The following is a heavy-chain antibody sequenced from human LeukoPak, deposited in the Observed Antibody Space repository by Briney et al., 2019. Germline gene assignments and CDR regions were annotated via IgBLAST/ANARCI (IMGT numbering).Heavy chain of an antibody. V-gene: IGHV3-11*04. D-gene: IGHD2-15*01. J-gene: IGHJ4*02. CDR2: TSKSGDTI. CDR1: YY. Sequence: YYWGWIRQPPGKGLEWISYTSKSGDTIYYADSVNGRFTISRDNAKKSLYLQMNSLRAEDTAVYFCARDRGGGNVYFDSWGQGTLVTVSS. CDR3: ARDRGGGNVYFDS.